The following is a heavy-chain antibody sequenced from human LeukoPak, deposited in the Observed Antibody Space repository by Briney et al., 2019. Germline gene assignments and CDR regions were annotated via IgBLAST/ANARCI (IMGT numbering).Heavy chain of an antibody. Sequence: SETLSLTCTVSGGSISSYYWSWIRQPPGKGLEWIGYTYYSGSTNYNPSLKSRVTISVDTSKNQFSLKLSSVTAADTAVYYCARGITIFGVVIAYYFDYWGQGTLVTVSS. J-gene: IGHJ4*02. CDR1: GGSISSYY. CDR2: TYYSGST. D-gene: IGHD3-3*01. V-gene: IGHV4-59*01. CDR3: ARGITIFGVVIAYYFDY.